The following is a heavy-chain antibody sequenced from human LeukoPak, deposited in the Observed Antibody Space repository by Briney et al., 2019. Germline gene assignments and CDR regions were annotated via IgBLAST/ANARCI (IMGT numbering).Heavy chain of an antibody. CDR2: IYYRGDT. CDR1: GGSISSTSYF. D-gene: IGHD4-17*01. V-gene: IGHV4-39*02. J-gene: IGHJ3*02. CDR3: ARYLSYADYTAAFDI. Sequence: SETLSLNCTVSGGSISSTSYFWCWIRQPPGNGLEWLGSIYYRGDTYYNPYLKSRVTISVDMSKNHFSLELSSVTAADTAVYYCARYLSYADYTAAFDIWGQGTMVAVSS.